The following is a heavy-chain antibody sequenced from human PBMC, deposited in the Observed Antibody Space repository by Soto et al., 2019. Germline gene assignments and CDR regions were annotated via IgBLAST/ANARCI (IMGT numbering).Heavy chain of an antibody. V-gene: IGHV3-15*07. D-gene: IGHD3-10*01. CDR1: GLPISNAW. CDR3: TSGALEGV. J-gene: IGHJ6*02. CDR2: IKTKTEGGPT. Sequence: EVQLVESGGGFIQPGGSLRLSCAASGLPISNAWMNWVRQAPGKGLEGIGRIKTKTEGGPTDYAAAVKGRFTVSRDDSKNTLYLQMNSLKPDDTAVYYCTSGALEGVCGQGTTFTVSS.